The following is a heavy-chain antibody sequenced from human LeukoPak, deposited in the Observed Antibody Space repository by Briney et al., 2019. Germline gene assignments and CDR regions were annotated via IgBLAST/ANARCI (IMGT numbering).Heavy chain of an antibody. Sequence: ETLSLTCTVSGGSISSSSYYWGWIRQPPGKGLEWIGSIYYSGSTYYNPSLKSRITISADTSKNQFSLKLSSVTAADRAVYYCASPLHYYDSSGYYSTFDYWSQASLVTVSS. V-gene: IGHV4-39*01. CDR1: GGSISSSSYY. D-gene: IGHD3-22*01. J-gene: IGHJ4*02. CDR2: IYYSGST. CDR3: ASPLHYYDSSGYYSTFDY.